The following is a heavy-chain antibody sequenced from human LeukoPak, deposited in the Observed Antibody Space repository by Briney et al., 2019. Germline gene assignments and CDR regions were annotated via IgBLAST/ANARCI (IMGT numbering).Heavy chain of an antibody. CDR3: ARDSMIVYAFDI. CDR2: IYYSGST. Sequence: SETLSLTCSVSGASISSYYWGWIRQPPGKGLEWIGSIYYSGSTYYNPSLKSRVTISVDTSKNQFSLKLSSVTAADTAVYYCARDSMIVYAFDIWGQGTMVTVSS. V-gene: IGHV4-39*07. CDR1: GASISSYY. D-gene: IGHD3-22*01. J-gene: IGHJ3*02.